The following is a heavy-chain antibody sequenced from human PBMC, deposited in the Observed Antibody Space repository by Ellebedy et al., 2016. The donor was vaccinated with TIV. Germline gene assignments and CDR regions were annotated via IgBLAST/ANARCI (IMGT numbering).Heavy chain of an antibody. CDR1: GFTFTSYT. Sequence: GGSLRLXXAASGFTFTSYTMNWVRQAPGKGLEWVSSISSISSNIYYADSVKGRFTISRDNAKNSLYLQMNSLRAEDTAVYYCARGSAIFGVVHFDYWGQGTLVTVSS. J-gene: IGHJ4*02. V-gene: IGHV3-21*01. CDR2: ISSISSNI. CDR3: ARGSAIFGVVHFDY. D-gene: IGHD3-3*01.